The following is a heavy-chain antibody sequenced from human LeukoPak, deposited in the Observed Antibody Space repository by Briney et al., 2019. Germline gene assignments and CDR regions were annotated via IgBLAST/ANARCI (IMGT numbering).Heavy chain of an antibody. V-gene: IGHV1-24*01. CDR2: FDPEDGET. Sequence: ASVKVSCKVSRYTLTELSMHWVRQAPGKGLEWMGGFDPEDGETIYAQKFQGRVTMTEDTSTDTAYMEVSSLRSEDTAVYYCALGGGLRGWFDPWGQGTLVTVSS. CDR1: RYTLTELS. D-gene: IGHD2-15*01. J-gene: IGHJ5*02. CDR3: ALGGGLRGWFDP.